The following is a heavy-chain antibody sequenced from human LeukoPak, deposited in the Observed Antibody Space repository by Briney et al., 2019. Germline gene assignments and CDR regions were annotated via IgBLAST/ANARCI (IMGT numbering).Heavy chain of an antibody. D-gene: IGHD2-21*02. CDR1: GYTFTSYD. J-gene: IGHJ6*02. CDR3: ANLAYCGGDCYYSGDYYYYGMDV. Sequence: GASVEVSCKASGYTFTSYDINWVRQATGQGLEWMGWMNPNSGNTGYAQKFQGRVTMTRNTSISTAYMELSSLRSEDTAVYYCANLAYCGGDCYYSGDYYYYGMDVWGQGTTVTVSS. V-gene: IGHV1-8*01. CDR2: MNPNSGNT.